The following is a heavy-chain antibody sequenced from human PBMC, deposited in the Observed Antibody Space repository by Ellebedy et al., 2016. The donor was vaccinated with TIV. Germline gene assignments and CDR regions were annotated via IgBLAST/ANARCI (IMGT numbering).Heavy chain of an antibody. CDR1: GFTFSSYA. CDR3: ARGKSGTYIHHAFDY. Sequence: GESLKIPCAASGFTFSSYAMSWVRQAPGKGLEWVSGFGVSGDSTYFADSVKGRFTISRDNSKNTLYLQMNNLRAEDTAIYYCARGKSGTYIHHAFDYWGQGTLVTVSS. J-gene: IGHJ4*02. V-gene: IGHV3-23*01. CDR2: FGVSGDST. D-gene: IGHD1-14*01.